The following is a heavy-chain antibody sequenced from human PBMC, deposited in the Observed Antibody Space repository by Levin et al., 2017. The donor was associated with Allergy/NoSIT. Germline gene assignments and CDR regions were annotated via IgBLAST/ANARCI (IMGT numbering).Heavy chain of an antibody. V-gene: IGHV3-30-3*01. D-gene: IGHD1-26*01. J-gene: IGHJ6*02. Sequence: GESLKISCAASGFTFSSYAMHWVRQAPGKGLEWVAVISYDGSNKYYADSVKGRFTISRDNSKNTLYLQMNSLRAEDTAVYYCARVDGSYAGGPYYGMDVWGQGTTVTVSS. CDR2: ISYDGSNK. CDR3: ARVDGSYAGGPYYGMDV. CDR1: GFTFSSYA.